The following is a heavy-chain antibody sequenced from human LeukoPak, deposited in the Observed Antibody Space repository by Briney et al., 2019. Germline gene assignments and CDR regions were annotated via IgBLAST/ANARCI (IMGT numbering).Heavy chain of an antibody. CDR3: ARDTAGTYGDYAVDY. CDR2: INPNSGGT. V-gene: IGHV1-2*02. Sequence: ASVKVSCKASGYTFTSYYMHWVRQAPGQGLEWMGWINPNSGGTNYAQKFQARVTMTRDTSISTAYMELSRLRSDDTAVYYCARDTAGTYGDYAVDYWGQGTLVTVSS. D-gene: IGHD4-17*01. J-gene: IGHJ4*02. CDR1: GYTFTSYY.